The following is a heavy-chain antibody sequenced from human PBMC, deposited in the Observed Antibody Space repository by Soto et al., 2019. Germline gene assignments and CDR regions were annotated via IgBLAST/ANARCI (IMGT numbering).Heavy chain of an antibody. J-gene: IGHJ4*02. Sequence: GESLKISCKGSGYSFTSYWIGWGRQMPGKGLEWMGIISPGDSDTRYSPSFQGQVTISADKSISTAYLQWSSLKASDTAMYYCARGYCTNGVCYYFDYWGQGTLVTVSS. V-gene: IGHV5-51*01. CDR1: GYSFTSYW. D-gene: IGHD2-8*01. CDR3: ARGYCTNGVCYYFDY. CDR2: ISPGDSDT.